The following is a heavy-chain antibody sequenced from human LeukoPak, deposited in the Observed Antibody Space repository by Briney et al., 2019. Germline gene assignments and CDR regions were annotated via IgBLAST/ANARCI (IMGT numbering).Heavy chain of an antibody. D-gene: IGHD3-22*01. CDR1: GFRFSNCW. CDR2: IKEDGSEK. V-gene: IGHV3-7*01. J-gene: IGHJ4*02. Sequence: GGSLRLSCAASGFRFSNCWTSWVRQAPGKGLEWVANIKEDGSEKYYVDSVKGRFNISRDNAKNSLYLQMNSLRAEDTAVYYCAKIWYYDSSGYRHFDYWGQGTLVTVSS. CDR3: AKIWYYDSSGYRHFDY.